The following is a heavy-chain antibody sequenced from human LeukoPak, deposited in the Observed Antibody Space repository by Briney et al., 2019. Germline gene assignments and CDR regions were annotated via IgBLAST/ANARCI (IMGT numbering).Heavy chain of an antibody. CDR1: GFTFSSYS. J-gene: IGHJ6*03. V-gene: IGHV3-21*01. D-gene: IGHD1-14*01. CDR2: MSVTSSYI. Sequence: GGSLRLSCAASGFTFSSYSMNWVRQAPGKGLEWVSSMSVTSSYIYYADSVKGRFSISRDNAKNSLYLQMNSLRAEDTAIYYCARGTSWISPDWYMDVWGEGTTVTVSS. CDR3: ARGTSWISPDWYMDV.